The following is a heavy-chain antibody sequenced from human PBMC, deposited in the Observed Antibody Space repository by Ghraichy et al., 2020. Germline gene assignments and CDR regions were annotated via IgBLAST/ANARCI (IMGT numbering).Heavy chain of an antibody. CDR2: IHTSGRT. CDR1: DGSIRDHDSY. Sequence: TLSLTCTVPDGSIRDHDSYWSWIRQPAGKGLEWIGRIHTSGRTEYNPSLESRVSMSLDTSKIQFSLRLNSVTAADTAVYFCARDYSAYYGLAIKWGRGTLVTVSS. D-gene: IGHD3-22*01. CDR3: ARDYSAYYGLAIK. J-gene: IGHJ4*02. V-gene: IGHV4-61*02.